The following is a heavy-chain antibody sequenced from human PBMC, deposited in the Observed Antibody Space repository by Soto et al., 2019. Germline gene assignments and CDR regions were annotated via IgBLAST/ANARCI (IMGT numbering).Heavy chain of an antibody. Sequence: GGSLRLSCAASGFTFSSYAMSWVRQAPGKGLEWVSAISGSGGSTYCADSVKGRFTISRDNSKNTLYLQMNSLRAEDTAVYYCAVNLEWLSGLFDYWGQGTLVTVSS. D-gene: IGHD3-3*01. V-gene: IGHV3-23*01. CDR3: AVNLEWLSGLFDY. J-gene: IGHJ4*02. CDR2: ISGSGGST. CDR1: GFTFSSYA.